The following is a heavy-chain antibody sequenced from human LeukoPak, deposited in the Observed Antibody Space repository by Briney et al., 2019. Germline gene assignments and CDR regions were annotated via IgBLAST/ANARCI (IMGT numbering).Heavy chain of an antibody. CDR1: GYTFTAYY. J-gene: IGHJ4*02. V-gene: IGHV1-2*02. D-gene: IGHD3-10*01. CDR2: INPNSGGT. CDR3: ARDQDSLVRGVIGY. Sequence: GASVKVSCKASGYTFTAYYMHWVRQAPGQGLEWMGWINPNSGGTNSPQKFQDRVAMTRDTSISTIYMELSGLRSDDTAVYYCARDQDSLVRGVIGYWGQGTLVTVSS.